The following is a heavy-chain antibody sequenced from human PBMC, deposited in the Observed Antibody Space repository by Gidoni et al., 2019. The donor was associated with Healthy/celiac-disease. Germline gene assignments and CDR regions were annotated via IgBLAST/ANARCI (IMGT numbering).Heavy chain of an antibody. V-gene: IGHV4-31*03. CDR3: ARVYVGATNDAFDI. D-gene: IGHD1-26*01. CDR2: IYYSGST. CDR1: GGSLRSGGYY. Sequence: QVQLQESGPGLVKPSQTLSLTCTVSGGSLRSGGYYWSWIRQHPGKGLEWIGYIYYSGSTYYNPSLKSRVTISVDTSKNQFSLKLSSVTAADTAVYYCARVYVGATNDAFDIWGQGTMVTVSS. J-gene: IGHJ3*02.